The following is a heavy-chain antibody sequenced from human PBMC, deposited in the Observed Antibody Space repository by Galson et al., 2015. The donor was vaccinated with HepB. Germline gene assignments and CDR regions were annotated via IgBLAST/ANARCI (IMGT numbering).Heavy chain of an antibody. Sequence: SLRLSCAASGFTFSSYWMSWVRQAPGKGLEWVANIKQDGSEKYYVDSVKGRFTISRDNAKNSLYLQMNSLRAEDTAVYYCARDSISGWFHGSYYFDYWGQGTLVTVSS. CDR1: GFTFSSYW. CDR3: ARDSISGWFHGSYYFDY. V-gene: IGHV3-7*03. CDR2: IKQDGSEK. J-gene: IGHJ4*02. D-gene: IGHD6-19*01.